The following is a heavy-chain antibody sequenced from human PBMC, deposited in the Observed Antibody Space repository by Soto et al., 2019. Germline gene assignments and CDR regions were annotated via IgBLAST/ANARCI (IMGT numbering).Heavy chain of an antibody. Sequence: SETLSLTCSVSGDSINSDKYYWGWIRQPPGKGLEWIGSIYYRGNTYYNPSLQTRVTISLDKSKSQFSLRLNSVTAADSAVYYCARAGLWGRRRNFDSWGQGTLVTVS. CDR3: ARAGLWGRRRNFDS. CDR1: GDSINSDKYY. CDR2: IYYRGNT. V-gene: IGHV4-39*01. J-gene: IGHJ4*02. D-gene: IGHD3-16*01.